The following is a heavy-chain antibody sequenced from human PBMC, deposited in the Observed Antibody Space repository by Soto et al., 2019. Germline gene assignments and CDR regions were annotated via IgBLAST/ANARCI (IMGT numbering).Heavy chain of an antibody. CDR3: ARGGGGYCSGGSCPHYYYYYGMDV. V-gene: IGHV1-69*01. J-gene: IGHJ6*02. CDR1: GGTFSSYA. CDR2: IIPIFGTA. Sequence: QVQLVQSGAEVKRPGSSVKVSCKASGGTFSSYAISWVRQAPGQGLEWMGGIIPIFGTANYAQKFQGRVTITADESTSTGYMELSSLRSEDTAVYYCARGGGGYCSGGSCPHYYYYYGMDVWGQGTTVTVSS. D-gene: IGHD2-15*01.